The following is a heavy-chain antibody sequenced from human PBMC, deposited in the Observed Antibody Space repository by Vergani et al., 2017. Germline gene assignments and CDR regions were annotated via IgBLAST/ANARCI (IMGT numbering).Heavy chain of an antibody. D-gene: IGHD3-9*01. CDR3: ARVPGDVLRYFDWLLSLDY. CDR2: ISAYNGNT. V-gene: IGHV1-18*01. CDR1: GYTFTSYG. J-gene: IGHJ4*02. Sequence: QVQLVQSGAEVKKPGASVKVSCKASGYTFTSYGISWVRQAPGQGLEWMGWISAYNGNTNYAQKLQGRVPMTTDTSTSTSYMELRSLRSDDTAVYYCARVPGDVLRYFDWLLSLDYWGQGTLVTVSS.